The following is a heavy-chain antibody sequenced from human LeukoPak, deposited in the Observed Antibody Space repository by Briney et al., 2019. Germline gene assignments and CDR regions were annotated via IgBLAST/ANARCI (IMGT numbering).Heavy chain of an antibody. Sequence: GGSLRLSCAASGFTFSDYYMSWIRQAPGKGLEWVSYISSSSSYIYYADSVKGRFTISRDNAKNSLYLQMNSLRAEDTAVYYCASGPYYYDSSGYLFDYWGQGTLVTVSS. D-gene: IGHD3-22*01. CDR1: GFTFSDYY. CDR3: ASGPYYYDSSGYLFDY. CDR2: ISSSSSYI. J-gene: IGHJ4*02. V-gene: IGHV3-11*06.